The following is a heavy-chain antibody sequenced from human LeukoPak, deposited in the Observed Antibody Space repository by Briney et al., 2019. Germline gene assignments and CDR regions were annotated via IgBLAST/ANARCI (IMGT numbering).Heavy chain of an antibody. Sequence: GGSLRLSCAASGFTFSSYAMSWVRQAPGKGLEWVSAISGSGGSTYYADSVEGRFTISRDNSKNTLYLQMNSLRAEDTAVYYCAKEYYDILTGYYNGPFGYWGQGTLVTVSS. CDR1: GFTFSSYA. D-gene: IGHD3-9*01. CDR2: ISGSGGST. CDR3: AKEYYDILTGYYNGPFGY. J-gene: IGHJ4*02. V-gene: IGHV3-23*01.